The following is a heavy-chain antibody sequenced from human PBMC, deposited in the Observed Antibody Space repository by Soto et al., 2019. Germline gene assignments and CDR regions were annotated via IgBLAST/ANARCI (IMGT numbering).Heavy chain of an antibody. V-gene: IGHV3-23*01. Sequence: EVQLLESGGGSVQPGGSLILSCAASGFTFSSYSLSWLLQAPGKGLEWVSGISGSGQTTHYRDSVKGRFTISRDNFRNTLYLQVNSLRAEDTAIYFCAKSRGDSWTTYFFDYWGQGALVTVSS. CDR2: ISGSGQTT. CDR3: AKSRGDSWTTYFFDY. D-gene: IGHD4-4*01. CDR1: GFTFSSYS. J-gene: IGHJ4*02.